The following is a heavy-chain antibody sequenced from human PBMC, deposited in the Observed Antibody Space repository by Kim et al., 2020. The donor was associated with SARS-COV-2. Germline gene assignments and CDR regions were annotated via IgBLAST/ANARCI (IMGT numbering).Heavy chain of an antibody. CDR3: ARAGSGKYRHAFDI. CDR2: ISSSSSYI. Sequence: GGSLRLSCAASGFTFSSYSMNWVRQAPGKGLEWVSSISSSSSYIYYADSVKGRFTISRDNAKNSLYLQMNSLRAEDTAVYYCARAGSGKYRHAFDIWGQGTMVTVSS. CDR1: GFTFSSYS. V-gene: IGHV3-21*01. J-gene: IGHJ3*02. D-gene: IGHD3-10*01.